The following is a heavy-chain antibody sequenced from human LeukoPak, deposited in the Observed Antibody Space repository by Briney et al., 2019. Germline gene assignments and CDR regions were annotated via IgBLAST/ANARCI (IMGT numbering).Heavy chain of an antibody. CDR1: GFTFSNYW. V-gene: IGHV3-74*01. J-gene: IGHJ5*02. Sequence: PGGSLRLSCAASGFTFSNYWMHWVRQAPGKGLVWVSRINSDGINTSYADSVKGRFTISRDNAKNTLNLQMNSLRDEDTAVYYCARELAQDYYTSYNWFDPWGQGTLVTVSS. D-gene: IGHD3-3*01. CDR3: ARELAQDYYTSYNWFDP. CDR2: INSDGINT.